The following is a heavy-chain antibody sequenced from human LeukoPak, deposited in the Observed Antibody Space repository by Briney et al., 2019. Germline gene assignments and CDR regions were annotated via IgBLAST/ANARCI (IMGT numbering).Heavy chain of an antibody. V-gene: IGHV3-7*01. J-gene: IGHJ4*02. Sequence: GGSLRLSCAASGFTFSNYWMSWVRQAPEKGLEWVANIKPDGSETYSVDSVKGRFTISRDNAKNSLYLQMNSLRAEDTAVYYCARVVAGSWIDYWGQGTLVTVSS. CDR3: ARVVAGSWIDY. D-gene: IGHD6-13*01. CDR1: GFTFSNYW. CDR2: IKPDGSET.